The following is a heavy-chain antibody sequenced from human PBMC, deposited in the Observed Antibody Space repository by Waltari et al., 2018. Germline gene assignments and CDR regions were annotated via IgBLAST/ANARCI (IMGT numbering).Heavy chain of an antibody. V-gene: IGHV4-61*09. CDR1: GDSISGSYY. Sequence: QLQLQQSGPGLVKPSQTLSLACSLSGDSISGSYYWNWVRQTAGEGLEWLGYIYSSGRTKYNPPRQSRATISIVNKTQFSLKLAAVTAADTAVYYCARSDVVVAPARNNYYFPMEVWGQGTTVTVSS. J-gene: IGHJ6*03. CDR3: ARSDVVVAPARNNYYFPMEV. D-gene: IGHD2-21*01. CDR2: IYSSGRT.